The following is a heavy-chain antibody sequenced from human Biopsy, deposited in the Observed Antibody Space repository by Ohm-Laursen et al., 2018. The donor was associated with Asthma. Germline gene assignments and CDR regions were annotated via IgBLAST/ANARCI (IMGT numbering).Heavy chain of an antibody. D-gene: IGHD3-22*01. CDR2: ILTKFDIT. V-gene: IGHV1-69*04. CDR3: ARSYDTDSYPVLVLDY. Sequence: SVKVSCKASGGSFSNFALSWVRQAPGHGLEWMGTILTKFDITSYAEKFQVRVTITADKSTSTTYMELSRLRSEDTAVYYCARSYDTDSYPVLVLDYWGQGTLVTVSS. CDR1: GGSFSNFA. J-gene: IGHJ4*02.